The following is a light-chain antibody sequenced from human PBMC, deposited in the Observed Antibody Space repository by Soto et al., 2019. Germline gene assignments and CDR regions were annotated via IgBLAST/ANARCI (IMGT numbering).Light chain of an antibody. Sequence: DIQMTQSPSFVSASVGDRVTITCRASQGISRWLAWYQQRPGKAPELLIYGASSLLSGVPSRFSGSGSGTDFTLTISRLQPEDFATYYCQQANSFPLTFGQGTRLEIK. CDR1: QGISRW. CDR2: GAS. V-gene: IGKV1-12*01. CDR3: QQANSFPLT. J-gene: IGKJ5*01.